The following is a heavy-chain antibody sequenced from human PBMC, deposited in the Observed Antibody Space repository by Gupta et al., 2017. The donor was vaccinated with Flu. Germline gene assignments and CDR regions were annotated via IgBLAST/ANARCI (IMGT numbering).Heavy chain of an antibody. D-gene: IGHD5-18*01. Sequence: VRQAPGKGLEWVAVISHDENYKYYADSVKSRFTISRDNSKNTLYLQMNSLRPGDAAVYYCAKDRGYSYGAIDYWGQGTLVTVSS. CDR3: AKDRGYSYGAIDY. J-gene: IGHJ4*02. CDR2: ISHDENYK. V-gene: IGHV3-30*18.